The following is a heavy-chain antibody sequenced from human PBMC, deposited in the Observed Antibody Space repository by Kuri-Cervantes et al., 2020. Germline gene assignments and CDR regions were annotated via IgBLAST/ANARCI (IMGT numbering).Heavy chain of an antibody. CDR1: GFTFSSYS. CDR3: AKDHGYSYGSFDY. J-gene: IGHJ4*02. CDR2: IRSSSSYI. Sequence: GESLKISCAASGFTFSSYSMNWVRQAPGKGLEWVSSIRSSSSYISLADSVNGRFTVSRANAKNSLNLQMNTLRAEVTAFYDCAKDHGYSYGSFDYWGQGTMVTVSS. D-gene: IGHD5-18*01. V-gene: IGHV3-21*04.